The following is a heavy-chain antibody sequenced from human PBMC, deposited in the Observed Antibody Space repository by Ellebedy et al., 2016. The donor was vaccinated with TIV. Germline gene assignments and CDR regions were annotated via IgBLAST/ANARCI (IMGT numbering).Heavy chain of an antibody. D-gene: IGHD1-26*01. V-gene: IGHV4-61*02. CDR2: IFTSGNT. CDR1: GDSISRGTSY. J-gene: IGHJ5*02. Sequence: SETLSLXCTVSGDSISRGTSYWSWVRQPAGKGLEWIGRIFTSGNTNYNPSLKSRVTMSLDTSKNQFSLKLTSLTAADTAVYYCAREWELRGGGGWFDPWGQGTLVTVSS. CDR3: AREWELRGGGGWFDP.